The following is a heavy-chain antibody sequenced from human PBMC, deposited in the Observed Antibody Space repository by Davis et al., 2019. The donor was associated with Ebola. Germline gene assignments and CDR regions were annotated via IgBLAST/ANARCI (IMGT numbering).Heavy chain of an antibody. CDR2: ISSSSSYI. CDR1: GFTFSSYS. J-gene: IGHJ2*01. D-gene: IGHD5-18*01. CDR3: ARDSDTAMATRYWYFDL. Sequence: GESLKISCAASGFTFSSYSMNWVRQAPGKGLEWVSSISSSSSYIYYADSVKGRFTISRDNAKNSVYLQMNSLRDEDTAVYYCARDSDTAMATRYWYFDLWGRGTLVTVTS. V-gene: IGHV3-21*01.